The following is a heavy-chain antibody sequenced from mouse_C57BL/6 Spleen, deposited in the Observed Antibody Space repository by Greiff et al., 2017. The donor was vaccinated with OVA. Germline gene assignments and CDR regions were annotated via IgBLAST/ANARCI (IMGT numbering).Heavy chain of an antibody. CDR3: ASHDGYLSAWFAY. Sequence: QLQQPGTELVKPGASVKLSCKASGYTFTSYWMHWVKQRPGQGLEWIGNINPSNGGTNYNEKFKSKATLTVDKSSSTAYMQLSSLTSEDSAVYYCASHDGYLSAWFAYWGQGTLVTVSA. CDR2: INPSNGGT. D-gene: IGHD2-3*01. J-gene: IGHJ3*01. CDR1: GYTFTSYW. V-gene: IGHV1-53*01.